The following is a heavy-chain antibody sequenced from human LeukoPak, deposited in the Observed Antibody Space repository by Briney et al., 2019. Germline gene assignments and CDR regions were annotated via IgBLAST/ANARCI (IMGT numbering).Heavy chain of an antibody. Sequence: GGSLRLSCAASGFTFSTYAVSWVRQAPGKGLEWVSLINGGGGSTYYADSVKGRFTISRDNSKNALYLQMNSLRAEDTAVYYCAKRFGSGWPYDYWGQGTLVTVSS. V-gene: IGHV3-23*01. J-gene: IGHJ4*02. CDR1: GFTFSTYA. CDR2: INGGGGST. D-gene: IGHD6-19*01. CDR3: AKRFGSGWPYDY.